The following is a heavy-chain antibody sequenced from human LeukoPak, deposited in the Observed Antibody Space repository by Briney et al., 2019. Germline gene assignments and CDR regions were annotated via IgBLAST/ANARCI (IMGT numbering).Heavy chain of an antibody. V-gene: IGHV1-46*01. CDR1: GYTFTSYY. Sequence: GASVKVSCKASGYTFTSYYMHWVRQAPGQGLEWMGIINPSGGSTSYARKFQGRVTMTRDMSTSTVYMELSSLRSEDTAVYYCARGRLGDCSGGSCPYYFDYWGQGTLVTVSS. CDR2: INPSGGST. D-gene: IGHD2-15*01. CDR3: ARGRLGDCSGGSCPYYFDY. J-gene: IGHJ4*02.